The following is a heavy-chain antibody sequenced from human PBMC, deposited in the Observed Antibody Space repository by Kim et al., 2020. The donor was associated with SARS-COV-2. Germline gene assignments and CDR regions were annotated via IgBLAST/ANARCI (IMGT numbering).Heavy chain of an antibody. CDR2: IYYTGST. Sequence: TLSLTCTVSSGSISSGGYYWSWIRQYPGKGLEWIGYIYYTGSTYYNASLKSRVTISLDTSKNQFFLKLSSVSAADTALYYCARNIGRRFDPWGQGTLV. CDR1: SGSISSGGYY. CDR3: ARNIGRRFDP. D-gene: IGHD1-26*01. V-gene: IGHV4-31*03. J-gene: IGHJ5*02.